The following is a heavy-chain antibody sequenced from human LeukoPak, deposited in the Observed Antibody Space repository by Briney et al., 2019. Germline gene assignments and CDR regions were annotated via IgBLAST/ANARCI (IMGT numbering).Heavy chain of an antibody. CDR3: ARLVRFTMVRGAHFDY. D-gene: IGHD3-10*01. V-gene: IGHV4-39*01. J-gene: IGHJ4*02. Sequence: SETLSLTCTVSGGSISSSSYFWGWIRQPPGKGLEWIGSIYYSGSTYYNPSLKNRVTISVDTSKNQFSLKLSSVTAADTAVYCCARLVRFTMVRGAHFDYWGQGTLVTASS. CDR1: GGSISSSSYF. CDR2: IYYSGST.